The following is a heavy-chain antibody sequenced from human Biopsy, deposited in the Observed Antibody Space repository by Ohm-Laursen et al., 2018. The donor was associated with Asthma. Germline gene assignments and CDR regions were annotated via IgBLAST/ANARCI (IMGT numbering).Heavy chain of an antibody. D-gene: IGHD2-21*01. V-gene: IGHV3-64D*08. CDR3: VKDHSAGYYYFDD. CDR1: GFTFSSYS. CDR2: IVTDGSNK. Sequence: GSLRLSCTATGFTFSSYSMHWVRQAPGRGPEYVSFIVTDGSNKFYADSVKGRFTVSRDNSKHTLYLHMTGLRADDTGVYYCVKDHSAGYYYFDDWGQGAQVTVSS. J-gene: IGHJ4*02.